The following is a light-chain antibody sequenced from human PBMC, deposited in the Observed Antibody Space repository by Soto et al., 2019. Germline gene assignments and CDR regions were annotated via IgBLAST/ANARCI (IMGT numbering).Light chain of an antibody. CDR3: RVWDSNSDHYV. J-gene: IGLJ1*01. CDR2: YDS. CDR1: NIGTKS. Sequence: SYELTQPPSVSVAPGKTATITCGGDNIGTKSEHWYQQKTRQAPVLVLRYDSDRPSGIPELFSGSNSGNTATLTISRVEAGDEADYHCRVWDSNSDHYVFGTGTKLTVL. V-gene: IGLV3-21*04.